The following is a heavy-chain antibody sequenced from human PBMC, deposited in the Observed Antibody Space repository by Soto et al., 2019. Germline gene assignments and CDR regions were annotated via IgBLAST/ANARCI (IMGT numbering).Heavy chain of an antibody. V-gene: IGHV3-23*01. CDR3: AKERPNYYGLGGGYYKAGGDY. J-gene: IGHJ4*02. D-gene: IGHD3-10*01. CDR1: GLTFSTYA. CDR2: ISGNGANT. Sequence: EVQLLGSGGGLVQPGGSLRLSCAASGLTFSTYAMSWVRQAPGKGLEWVSSISGNGANTYYTDSVKGRFIISRDNSKTTLFLQRNSLRAEDVALYYGAKERPNYYGLGGGYYKAGGDYWGQGTLVTVSS.